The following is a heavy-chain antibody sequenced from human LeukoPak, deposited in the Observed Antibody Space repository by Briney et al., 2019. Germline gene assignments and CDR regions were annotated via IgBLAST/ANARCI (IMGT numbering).Heavy chain of an antibody. CDR2: ISGSGDST. Sequence: GGSLRLSCAASGFTFSSYAMSWVRQAPGKGLEWVSAISGSGDSTNYADSVKGRFTISRDNSKNTLYLQMNSLRAEDTAVYYCAIRITMIVGTFDYWGQGTLVTVSS. CDR3: AIRITMIVGTFDY. CDR1: GFTFSSYA. J-gene: IGHJ4*02. D-gene: IGHD3-22*01. V-gene: IGHV3-23*01.